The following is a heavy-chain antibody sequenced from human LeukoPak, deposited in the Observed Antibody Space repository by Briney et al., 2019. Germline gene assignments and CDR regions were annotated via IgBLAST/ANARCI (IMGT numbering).Heavy chain of an antibody. CDR3: ARDIAVASGYYYMDV. Sequence: GASVKVSCKASGYTFTTYDINWVRQAPGQGLEWMGIINPSGGSTSYAQKFQGRVTMTRDTSTSTVYMELSSLRSEDTAVYYCARDIAVASGYYYMDVWGKGTTVTVSS. D-gene: IGHD6-19*01. J-gene: IGHJ6*03. V-gene: IGHV1-46*01. CDR1: GYTFTTYD. CDR2: INPSGGST.